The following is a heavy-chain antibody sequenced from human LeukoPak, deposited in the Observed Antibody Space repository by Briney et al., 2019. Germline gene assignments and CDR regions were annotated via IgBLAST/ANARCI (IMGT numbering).Heavy chain of an antibody. Sequence: GALRLSCAASGFTFSSYGMSWVRQAPGKGLEWVSAISGTGGSTYYADSVKGRFTISRDNFKNTLFLQINSLRAEDTAVYYCAKDRRPKRGYCSGGSCYVPDYFDYWGQGTLVTVSS. D-gene: IGHD2-15*01. V-gene: IGHV3-23*01. J-gene: IGHJ4*02. CDR2: ISGTGGST. CDR3: AKDRRPKRGYCSGGSCYVPDYFDY. CDR1: GFTFSSYG.